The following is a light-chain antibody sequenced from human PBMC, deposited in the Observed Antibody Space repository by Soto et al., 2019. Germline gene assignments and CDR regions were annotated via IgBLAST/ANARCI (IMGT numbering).Light chain of an antibody. J-gene: IGLJ3*02. V-gene: IGLV4-69*01. CDR1: GGHSSYA. CDR3: QTWGTGIPV. Sequence: QPVLTQSPSASASRGASVRLTCTLTGGHSSYAIAWHQQQPEKGPRYLMRLNSDGSHRKGDGIPDRFSGSSSGAERYLTISSLQSEDEADYYCQTWGTGIPVFGGGTKLTVL. CDR2: LNSDGSH.